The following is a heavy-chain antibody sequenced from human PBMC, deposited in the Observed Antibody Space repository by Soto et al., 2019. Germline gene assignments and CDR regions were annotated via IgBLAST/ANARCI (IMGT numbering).Heavy chain of an antibody. J-gene: IGHJ4*02. Sequence: QVQLVQSGAEVKKPGSSVKVSCKASGGTFSTNPISWVRQAPGQGLEWMGGTGSGTGPGNHAQKFKGRLTITVNKSTSTVYMELSSLSSEDTPVYYCARRDSGGFYRYFDSWGQGTLVTVSS. CDR2: TGSGTGPG. D-gene: IGHD2-15*01. V-gene: IGHV1-69*06. CDR3: ARRDSGGFYRYFDS. CDR1: GGTFSTNP.